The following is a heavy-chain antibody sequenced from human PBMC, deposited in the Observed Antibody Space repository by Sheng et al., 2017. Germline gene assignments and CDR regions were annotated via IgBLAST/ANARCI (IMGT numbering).Heavy chain of an antibody. CDR2: IRSKANNYAT. CDR3: SSLVPVPGPAYVDL. CDR1: GFTFSGSS. D-gene: IGHD6-19*01. V-gene: IGHV3-73*01. J-gene: IGHJ2*01. Sequence: EVELVESGGGLGTAWRVPSRLSCAASGFTFSGSSIHWVRQASGKGLEWVGRIRSKANNYATTYAASVKGRFTFSRDDSNNTAYLYMSRLKIDDTAVYFCSSLVPVPGPAYVDLWGPSTLVTVSS.